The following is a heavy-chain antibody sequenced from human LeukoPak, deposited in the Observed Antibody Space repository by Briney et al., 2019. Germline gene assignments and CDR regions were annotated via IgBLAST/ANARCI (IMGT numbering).Heavy chain of an antibody. CDR3: ARERRSSWNRFDY. J-gene: IGHJ4*02. CDR2: ISSSGSTI. D-gene: IGHD6-13*01. Sequence: PGGSLRLSCAASGFTFSAYYMRWIRQAPGKGLEGVSYISSSGSTIYYADSVKGRFTISRDNAKNSLYLQMNSLRDTAVYYCARERRSSWNRFDYWGQGTLVTVSS. V-gene: IGHV3-11*04. CDR1: GFTFSAYY.